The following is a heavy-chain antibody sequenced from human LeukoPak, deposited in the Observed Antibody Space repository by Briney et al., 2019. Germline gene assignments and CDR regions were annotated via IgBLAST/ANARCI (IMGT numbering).Heavy chain of an antibody. V-gene: IGHV3-64D*06. CDR3: VKDAITMVRGVIFDAFDI. J-gene: IGHJ3*02. Sequence: GGSLRLSCAASGFTFSSYAMHWVRQAPGKGLEYVSAISSNGGSTYYADSVKGRFTISRDNSKNTLYLQMSSLRAEDTAVYYCVKDAITMVRGVIFDAFDIWGQGTMVTVSS. CDR1: GFTFSSYA. CDR2: ISSNGGST. D-gene: IGHD3-10*01.